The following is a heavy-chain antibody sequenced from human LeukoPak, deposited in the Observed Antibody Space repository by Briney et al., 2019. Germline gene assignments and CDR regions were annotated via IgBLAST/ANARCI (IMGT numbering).Heavy chain of an antibody. CDR3: ARVSYYDFWSGYPTDY. Sequence: PGGSLRLSCAASGFTFSSYWMHWVRQAPGTGLVWVSRINSDGSSTSYADSVKGRFTISRDNAKNTLYLQMNSLRAEDTAVYYCARVSYYDFWSGYPTDYWGQGTLVTVSS. CDR2: INSDGSST. CDR1: GFTFSSYW. V-gene: IGHV3-74*01. D-gene: IGHD3-3*01. J-gene: IGHJ4*02.